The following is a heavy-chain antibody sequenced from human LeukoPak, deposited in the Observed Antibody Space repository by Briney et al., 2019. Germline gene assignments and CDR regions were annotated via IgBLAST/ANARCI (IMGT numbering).Heavy chain of an antibody. D-gene: IGHD3-10*01. CDR3: ARVYYGSGSYYLGYWYFDL. Sequence: SETLSLTCTVSGGSISSSPYYWGWIRQPPGKGLEWIGSVYYSGSTYYNPSLKSRVTISVDTSKNQFSLKLSSVTAADTAVYYCARVYYGSGSYYLGYWYFDLWGRGTLVTVSS. CDR2: VYYSGST. CDR1: GGSISSSPYY. J-gene: IGHJ2*01. V-gene: IGHV4-39*07.